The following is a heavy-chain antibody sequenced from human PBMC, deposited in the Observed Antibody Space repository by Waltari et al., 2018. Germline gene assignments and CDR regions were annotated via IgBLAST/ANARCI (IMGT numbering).Heavy chain of an antibody. CDR1: GGSISSSSYY. CDR3: ARLSIAARLVDY. V-gene: IGHV4-39*01. CDR2: FYFSGRT. D-gene: IGHD6-6*01. Sequence: QLQLQESGPGLVKPSETLSLTCTVSGGSISSSSYYWGWIRQPPGKGREWIGSFYFSGRTSYNPCLKSRVTISVDTSKNQFSLKLSSVTAADTAVYYCARLSIAARLVDYWGQGTLVTVSS. J-gene: IGHJ4*02.